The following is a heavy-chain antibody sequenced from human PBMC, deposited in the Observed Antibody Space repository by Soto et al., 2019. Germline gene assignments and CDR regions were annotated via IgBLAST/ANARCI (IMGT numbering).Heavy chain of an antibody. CDR1: GYTFTGYY. CDR3: ARHAFDDGSGYNY. J-gene: IGHJ4*02. Sequence: GASVKVSCKASGYTFTGYYMHWVRQAPGQGLEWMGWINPNSGSTYYNPSLKSRVTISVDTSKNQFSLKLSSVTAADTAVYYCARHAFDDGSGYNYWGQGTLVTVSS. V-gene: IGHV1-2*02. D-gene: IGHD6-19*01. CDR2: INPNSGST.